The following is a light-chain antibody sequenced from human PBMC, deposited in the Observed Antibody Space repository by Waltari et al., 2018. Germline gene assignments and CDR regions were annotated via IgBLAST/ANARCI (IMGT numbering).Light chain of an antibody. CDR1: QSFSRA. CDR2: DAS. J-gene: IGKJ1*01. Sequence: EIVLTQSPGHLSLSPGERATLACRASQSFSRALAWYQQKPGQAPRLLIYDASTRAIGIPDSFSGGGSGTDFSLTISRLEPEDFAVYYSQHYVRLPVTFGQGTTVEIK. V-gene: IGKV3-20*01. CDR3: QHYVRLPVT.